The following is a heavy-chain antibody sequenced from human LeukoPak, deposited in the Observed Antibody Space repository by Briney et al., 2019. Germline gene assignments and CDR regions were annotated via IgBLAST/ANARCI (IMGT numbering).Heavy chain of an antibody. J-gene: IGHJ6*03. Sequence: SETLSLTCTVSGPSISSYYWGWIRQPPGKGLEWIGSIYYSGSTYYNPSLKSRVTISVDTSKNQFSLKLSSVTAADTAVYYCARRGYYMDVWGKGTTVTISS. CDR3: ARRGYYMDV. CDR2: IYYSGST. CDR1: GPSISSYY. V-gene: IGHV4-39*01.